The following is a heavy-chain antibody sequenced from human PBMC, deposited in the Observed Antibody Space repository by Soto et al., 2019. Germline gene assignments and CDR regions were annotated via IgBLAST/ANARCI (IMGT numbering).Heavy chain of an antibody. J-gene: IGHJ4*02. Sequence: GGSLRLSCAASGFTFSSYGMHWVRQAPGKGLEWVAVIWYDGSNKYYADSVKGRFTISRDNSKNTLYLQMNSLRAEDTAVFYCARDPGGYGLTIDYWGQGTLVTVSS. D-gene: IGHD5-18*01. CDR3: ARDPGGYGLTIDY. CDR2: IWYDGSNK. V-gene: IGHV3-33*01. CDR1: GFTFSSYG.